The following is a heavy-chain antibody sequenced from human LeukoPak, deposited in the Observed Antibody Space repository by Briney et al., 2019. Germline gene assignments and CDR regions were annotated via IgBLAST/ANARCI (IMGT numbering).Heavy chain of an antibody. CDR2: ISGSGGST. CDR1: GFTFSSYS. CDR3: AKGGSSWFYYYDYMDV. J-gene: IGHJ6*03. V-gene: IGHV3-23*01. Sequence: PWGSLRLTCAASGFTFSSYSMSWVRQAPGKGLEWISSISGSGGSTYYADPVKGRFIISRDTSKNTLHLQMNILSAENTAVYYCAKGGSSWFYYYDYMDVWGKGTTVTVSS. D-gene: IGHD6-13*01.